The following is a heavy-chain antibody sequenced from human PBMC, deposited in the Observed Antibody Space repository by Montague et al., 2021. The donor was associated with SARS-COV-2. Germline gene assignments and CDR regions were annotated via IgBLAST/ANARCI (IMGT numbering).Heavy chain of an antibody. CDR3: ARTHYDILPGYYYDMDV. J-gene: IGHJ6*02. CDR2: IDWDDDK. V-gene: IGHV2-70*11. Sequence: PALVKPTQTLTLTRTFSGFSLSTSGMCVSWIRQPPGKAPEWLARIDWDDDKYYSTSLKTRLTISKDTSKNQVVLTMTNMDPVDTATYYCARTHYDILPGYYYDMDVWGQGTTVTVSS. CDR1: GFSLSTSGMC. D-gene: IGHD3-9*01.